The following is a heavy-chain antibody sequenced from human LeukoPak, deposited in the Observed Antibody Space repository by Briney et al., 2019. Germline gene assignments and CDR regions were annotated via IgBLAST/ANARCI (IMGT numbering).Heavy chain of an antibody. CDR2: ISNSGNTT. D-gene: IGHD3-22*01. J-gene: IGHJ4*02. CDR1: GFTFSIYA. CDR3: AKEVPYTGDGTGYYYPRYFDY. Sequence: GGSLRLSCAASGFTFSIYAMSWVRRAPGKGLEWVSAISNSGNTTYYADSVKGRFTVSRDKSKNTLYLQMTSLRAEDTAVYYCAKEVPYTGDGTGYYYPRYFDYWGQGTLVTVSS. V-gene: IGHV3-23*01.